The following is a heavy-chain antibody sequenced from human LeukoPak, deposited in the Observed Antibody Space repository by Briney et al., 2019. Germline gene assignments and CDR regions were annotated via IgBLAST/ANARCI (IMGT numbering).Heavy chain of an antibody. D-gene: IGHD6-13*01. J-gene: IGHJ4*02. CDR2: INPDTGGT. CDR3: VRFMYGSIWYDDY. Sequence: AAVTVSLKASGYTFTDYYLHLVRQAPAQGLGLMGWINPDTGGTNYAQSFQGRVTMTRDTSISTAYMEVSRLRSDDTAVYYCVRFMYGSIWYDDYWGQGTLVSVSS. CDR1: GYTFTDYY. V-gene: IGHV1-2*02.